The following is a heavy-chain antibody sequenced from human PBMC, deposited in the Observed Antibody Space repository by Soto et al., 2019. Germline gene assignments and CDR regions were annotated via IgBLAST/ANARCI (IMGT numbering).Heavy chain of an antibody. CDR1: AFTFTAYG. J-gene: IGHJ6*02. CDR2: IWYDGTNT. CDR3: AKDEYQLSNFYSMDV. D-gene: IGHD2-2*01. Sequence: QVQLVESGGGVVPPGRSLRLSCAASAFTFTAYGMHWVRQAPGKGLEWVAVIWYDGTNTYYADSVKGRFTISRDNSRHTLYLQMSNLRAEDTAVYYCAKDEYQLSNFYSMDVWGQGTTVIVSS. V-gene: IGHV3-33*06.